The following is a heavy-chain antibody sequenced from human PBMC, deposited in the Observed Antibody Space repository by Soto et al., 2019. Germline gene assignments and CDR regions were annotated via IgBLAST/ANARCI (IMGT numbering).Heavy chain of an antibody. V-gene: IGHV1-8*01. CDR1: GYTFTSYD. Sequence: ASVKVSCKASGYTFTSYDINWVRQATGQGLEWMGWMNPNSGNTGYAQKFQGRVTMTRNTSISTAYMELSSLRSEDTAVYYCARFLEWLHPHYYYYGMDVWGQGTTVTVSS. D-gene: IGHD3-3*01. CDR3: ARFLEWLHPHYYYYGMDV. J-gene: IGHJ6*02. CDR2: MNPNSGNT.